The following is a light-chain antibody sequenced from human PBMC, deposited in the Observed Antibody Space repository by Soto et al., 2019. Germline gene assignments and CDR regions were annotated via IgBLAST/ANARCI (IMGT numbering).Light chain of an antibody. CDR3: QQYNSYWWT. CDR2: KAS. V-gene: IGKV1-5*03. CDR1: QDINKW. J-gene: IGKJ1*01. Sequence: DLEISQSPSTLSAAVGDIVTITCRASQDINKWLAWYQQKPGQAPKLLISKASNLESGVPSRFSGSGSGPEYTLTISSLQPEDFANYYCQQYNSYWWTFGQGTKVDIK.